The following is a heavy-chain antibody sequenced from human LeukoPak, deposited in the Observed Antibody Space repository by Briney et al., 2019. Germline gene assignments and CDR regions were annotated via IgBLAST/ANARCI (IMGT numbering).Heavy chain of an antibody. V-gene: IGHV3-23*01. CDR1: GFTFSSYA. D-gene: IGHD3-10*01. Sequence: GGSLRLSCAASGFTFSSYAMSWVRQAPGKGLEWVSAISGGGGGTYYADPVKGRFTISRDNSKNTLYLQMNSLRAEDTAVYYCAKDLSTLVRGVITLWGQGALVTVSS. CDR2: ISGGGGGT. J-gene: IGHJ4*02. CDR3: AKDLSTLVRGVITL.